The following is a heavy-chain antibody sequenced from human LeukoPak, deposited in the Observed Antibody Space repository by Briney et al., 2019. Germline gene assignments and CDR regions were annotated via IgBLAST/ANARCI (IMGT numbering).Heavy chain of an antibody. Sequence: GGSLRLSCAASGFTFSSYGMHWVRQAPGKGLEWVAVISYDGSNKYYADSVKGRFTISRDNSKNTLYLQMNSLRAEDTAVYYCAKDLRLPDYHDCSGYQTPPWGQGTLVTVSS. D-gene: IGHD3-22*01. V-gene: IGHV3-30*18. CDR3: AKDLRLPDYHDCSGYQTPP. CDR2: ISYDGSNK. CDR1: GFTFSSYG. J-gene: IGHJ5*02.